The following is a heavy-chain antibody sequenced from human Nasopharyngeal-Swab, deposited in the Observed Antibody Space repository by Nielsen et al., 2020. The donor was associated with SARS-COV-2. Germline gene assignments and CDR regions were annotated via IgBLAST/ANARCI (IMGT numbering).Heavy chain of an antibody. Sequence: GESLKISCAASGFTFSSYSMNWVRQAPGKGLEWVSSISSSSSYVYYADSVKGRFTISRDNAKNSLYLQMNSLRAEDTAVYFCARGRRSPRLTMVRGVIYGMDVWGQGTTVTVSS. V-gene: IGHV3-21*01. D-gene: IGHD3-10*01. CDR1: GFTFSSYS. CDR3: ARGRRSPRLTMVRGVIYGMDV. J-gene: IGHJ6*02. CDR2: ISSSSSYV.